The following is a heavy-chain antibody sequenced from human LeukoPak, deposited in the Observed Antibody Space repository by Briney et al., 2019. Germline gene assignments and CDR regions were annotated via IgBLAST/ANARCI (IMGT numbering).Heavy chain of an antibody. Sequence: GASVKVSCKASGYTFTGYYMHWVRQAPGQGLEWMGWINPNSGGTNYAQKFQGRVTMTRDTSISTAYMELSRLRSDDTAVYYCARPSVDIVAINDAFDIWGQGTMVTVSS. CDR2: INPNSGGT. CDR1: GYTFTGYY. J-gene: IGHJ3*02. V-gene: IGHV1-2*02. D-gene: IGHD5-12*01. CDR3: ARPSVDIVAINDAFDI.